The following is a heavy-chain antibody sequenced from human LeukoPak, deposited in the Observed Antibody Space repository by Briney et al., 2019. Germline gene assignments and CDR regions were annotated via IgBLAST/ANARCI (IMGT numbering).Heavy chain of an antibody. V-gene: IGHV1-69*13. D-gene: IGHD3-10*01. CDR3: ARDLTVRGVISDRAFDI. CDR2: TILILGTA. Sequence: ASVNVSCKASGGTFSTYAISWVRQAPGQGLEWMGGTILILGTANYAQKFQGRVTITADESTTTAYMELSSLRSEDTAVYYCARDLTVRGVISDRAFDIWGQGTMVTVSS. J-gene: IGHJ3*02. CDR1: GGTFSTYA.